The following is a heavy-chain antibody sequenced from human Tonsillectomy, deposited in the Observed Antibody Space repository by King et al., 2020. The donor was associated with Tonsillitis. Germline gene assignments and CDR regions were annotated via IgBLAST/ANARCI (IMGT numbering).Heavy chain of an antibody. J-gene: IGHJ4*02. V-gene: IGHV3-30*04. Sequence: VQLVESGGGVVQPGRSLRLSCAASGFTFSSYAMHWVRQAPVKGLEWVSVISFDGSNKYYADSVKGRFTIYRDNSKNTLYMQMNSLRAEDTAVYYCARSIAVADPFDYWGQGTLVTVSS. CDR1: GFTFSSYA. CDR3: ARSIAVADPFDY. D-gene: IGHD6-19*01. CDR2: ISFDGSNK.